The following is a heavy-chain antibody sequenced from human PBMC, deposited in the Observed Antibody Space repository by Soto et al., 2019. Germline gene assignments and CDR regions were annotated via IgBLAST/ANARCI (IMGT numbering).Heavy chain of an antibody. CDR2: IYYTGST. V-gene: IGHV4-59*08. J-gene: IGHJ4*02. D-gene: IGHD3-10*01. CDR1: GGSISDYY. Sequence: SETLSLTCTVSGGSISDYYWSWIRQPPGKGLEWVGYIYYTGSTTYNPSLKSRLTLSVDTSKNQFSLKLRSVSAADTAVYYCARHNYGSGSTYFDYWGQGTLVTVSS. CDR3: ARHNYGSGSTYFDY.